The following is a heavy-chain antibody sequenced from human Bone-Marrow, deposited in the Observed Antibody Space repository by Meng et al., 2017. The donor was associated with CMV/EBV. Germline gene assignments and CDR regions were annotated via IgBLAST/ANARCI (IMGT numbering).Heavy chain of an antibody. CDR2: ISKDGSNK. CDR1: GFTFSSYW. J-gene: IGHJ4*02. V-gene: IGHV3-30*03. D-gene: IGHD1-26*01. CDR3: ASPVGATGDY. Sequence: GESLKISCAASGFTFSSYWMTWVRQAPGKGLEWVAVISKDGSNKFYADSVKGRFTISRDNSKNTLYLQMNSLRAEDTAVYYCASPVGATGDYWGQGTLVTVSS.